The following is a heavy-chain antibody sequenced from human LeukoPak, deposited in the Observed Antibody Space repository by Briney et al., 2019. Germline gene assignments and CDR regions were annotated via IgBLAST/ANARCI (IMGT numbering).Heavy chain of an antibody. Sequence: GGSLRLSCAASGFTFSSYAMHWARQAPGKGLEWVAVISYDGSNKYYADSVKGRFTISRDNSKNTLYLQMNSLRAEDTAVYYCARALYGGKSYWGQGTLVTVSS. D-gene: IGHD4-23*01. CDR2: ISYDGSNK. CDR1: GFTFSSYA. J-gene: IGHJ4*02. CDR3: ARALYGGKSY. V-gene: IGHV3-30*14.